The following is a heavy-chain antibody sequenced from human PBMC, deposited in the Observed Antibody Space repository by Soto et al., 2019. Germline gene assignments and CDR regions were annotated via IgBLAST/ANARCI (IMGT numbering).Heavy chain of an antibody. Sequence: EVQLVESGGGLVKPGGSLTLSCAASGFTFSRYTMSWVRQAPGKGLEWVSSISFSSTNIPYTDSIKGRFTISRDNAKNSFYLQMNSLRAEDTAVYYCARGAGDLPYWGQGTLVTVSS. V-gene: IGHV3-21*01. CDR2: ISFSSTNI. CDR1: GFTFSRYT. D-gene: IGHD7-27*01. J-gene: IGHJ4*02. CDR3: ARGAGDLPY.